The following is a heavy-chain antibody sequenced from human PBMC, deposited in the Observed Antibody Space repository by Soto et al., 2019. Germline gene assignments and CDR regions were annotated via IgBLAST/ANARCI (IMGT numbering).Heavy chain of an antibody. J-gene: IGHJ6*02. D-gene: IGHD2-2*01. V-gene: IGHV3-30-3*01. Sequence: QVQLVESGGGVVQPGRSLRLSCAASGFTFSSYAMHWVRQAPGKGLEWVAVISYDGSNKYYADSVKGRFTISRDNSKNTRNLQMNSLRAEDAAVYYCAREGKYQLLFVQHRRSEVYDGMDVWGQGTTVTVSS. CDR2: ISYDGSNK. CDR3: AREGKYQLLFVQHRRSEVYDGMDV. CDR1: GFTFSSYA.